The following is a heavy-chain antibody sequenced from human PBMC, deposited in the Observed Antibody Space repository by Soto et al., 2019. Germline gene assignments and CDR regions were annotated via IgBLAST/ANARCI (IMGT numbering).Heavy chain of an antibody. Sequence: QVQLVQSGAEVKKPGASVKVSCKASGYTFASYAISWMRQAPGQGLEWLGWISAYNGNTNYAQKFQGRVTMTTDTSTSTAYMELRSLSSDDTAVYYCASDPPPPDYWGQGPLVTVSS. CDR1: GYTFASYA. CDR3: ASDPPPPDY. CDR2: ISAYNGNT. V-gene: IGHV1-18*01. J-gene: IGHJ4*02.